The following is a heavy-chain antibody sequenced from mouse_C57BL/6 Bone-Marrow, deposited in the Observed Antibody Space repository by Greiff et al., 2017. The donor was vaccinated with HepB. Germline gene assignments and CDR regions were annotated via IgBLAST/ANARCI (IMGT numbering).Heavy chain of an antibody. J-gene: IGHJ3*01. D-gene: IGHD1-1*01. CDR2: IDPENGDT. Sequence: EVQLQQSGAELVRPGASVKLSCTASGFNIKDDYMHWVKQRPEQGLEWIGWIDPENGDTEYASKFQGKATITADTSSNTAYLQLSSLTSEDTAVYYCTTGATVVARGAYWGQGTLVTVSA. V-gene: IGHV14-4*01. CDR1: GFNIKDDY. CDR3: TTGATVVARGAY.